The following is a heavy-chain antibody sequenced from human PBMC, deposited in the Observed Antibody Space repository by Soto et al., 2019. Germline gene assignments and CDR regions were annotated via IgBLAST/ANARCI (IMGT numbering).Heavy chain of an antibody. V-gene: IGHV4-31*03. D-gene: IGHD1-1*01. J-gene: IGHJ1*01. CDR1: GGSISSGGYY. CDR3: VIGRENCHHIHLAY. Sequence: SETLSLTCTVSGGSISSGGYYWSWIRQHPGKGLEWIGNIYYSGSTYYNASLKRRVIISVDTSKNQFSLKLTSVTAADTAVYYCVIGRENCHHIHLAYCGQGSLVPVSS. CDR2: IYYSGST.